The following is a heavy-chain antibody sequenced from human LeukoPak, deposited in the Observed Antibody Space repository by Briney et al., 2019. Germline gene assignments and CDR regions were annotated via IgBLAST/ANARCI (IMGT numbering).Heavy chain of an antibody. D-gene: IGHD6-13*01. CDR2: IYNSGSA. Sequence: PSETLSLTCTVSGGSINGYYWSWLRQPPGRGLEWIAYIYNSGSAKYSPSLKSRVTISVDTSKNQFSLKVRSVTAADTAVYYCARVTAAGTAFDYWGRGTLVTASS. CDR1: GGSINGYY. J-gene: IGHJ4*02. CDR3: ARVTAAGTAFDY. V-gene: IGHV4-59*01.